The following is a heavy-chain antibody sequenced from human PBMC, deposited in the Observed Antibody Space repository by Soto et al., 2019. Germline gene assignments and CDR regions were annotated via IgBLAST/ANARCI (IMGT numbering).Heavy chain of an antibody. CDR3: ARDYGHDCSGGNCYFYF. V-gene: IGHV1-69*01. CDR1: GGTFSTYS. CDR2: INPFFGAA. D-gene: IGHD2-15*01. Sequence: QVQLVQSGAEVKKPGSSVKVSCKASGGTFSTYSINWVRQAPGQGLEWMGGINPFFGAANYAQKFQGRVTITADESTSTAHMELSSLRSDDTVVYYCARDYGHDCSGGNCYFYFWGQGTLVTVSS. J-gene: IGHJ4*02.